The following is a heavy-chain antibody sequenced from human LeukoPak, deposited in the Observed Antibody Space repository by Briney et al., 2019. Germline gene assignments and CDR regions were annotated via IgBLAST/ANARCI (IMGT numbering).Heavy chain of an antibody. CDR3: ARVDTVMAYYFDL. CDR2: IYSGGTT. V-gene: IGHV3-53*04. J-gene: IGHJ4*02. D-gene: IGHD5-18*01. CDR1: GFTVSTNC. Sequence: GGSLRLSCAASGFTVSTNCMTWVRQAPGKGLEWVSTIYSGGTTYYADSVMGRFTISRHNSRNTLYLQMNSLRAEDTAEYYCARVDTVMAYYFDLWGQGTLVTVSS.